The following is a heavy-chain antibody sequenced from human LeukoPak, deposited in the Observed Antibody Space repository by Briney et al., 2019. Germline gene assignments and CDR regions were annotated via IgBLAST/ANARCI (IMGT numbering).Heavy chain of an antibody. Sequence: GGSLRLSCAASGFTFSSYAMHWVRQAPGKRLEWVAVISYDGSNKYYADSVKGRFTISRDNSKNTLYLQMSSLRVDDTAVYYCAKAASSSWPSYYYGMDVWGQGTTVTVSS. D-gene: IGHD6-13*01. J-gene: IGHJ6*02. V-gene: IGHV3-30*04. CDR2: ISYDGSNK. CDR3: AKAASSSWPSYYYGMDV. CDR1: GFTFSSYA.